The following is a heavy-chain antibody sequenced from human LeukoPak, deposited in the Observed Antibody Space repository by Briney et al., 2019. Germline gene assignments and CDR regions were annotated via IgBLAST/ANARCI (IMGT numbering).Heavy chain of an antibody. Sequence: ASVKVSCKASGYTFTGYYMHWVRQAPGPGLEWMGWINPNSGGTNYAQKLQGRVTINNITFTSTAYMELRSLRSDDTAVYYCARAIAVAGTRGLGDYWGQGTLVTVSS. J-gene: IGHJ4*02. CDR2: INPNSGGT. CDR1: GYTFTGYY. D-gene: IGHD6-19*01. V-gene: IGHV1-2*02. CDR3: ARAIAVAGTRGLGDY.